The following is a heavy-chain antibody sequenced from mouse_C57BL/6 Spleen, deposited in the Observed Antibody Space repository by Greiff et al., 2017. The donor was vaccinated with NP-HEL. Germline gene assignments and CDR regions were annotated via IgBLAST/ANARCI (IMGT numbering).Heavy chain of an antibody. Sequence: APLQQSQSAPFTPFASFTLSFNSSFYTFTIYCMQWVKQRPGQGLEWIGEIDPSDSYTNYNQKFKGKATLTVDTSSSTAYMQLSSLTSEDSAVYYCAREGYWGQGTLVTVSA. J-gene: IGHJ3*01. CDR3: AREGY. V-gene: IGHV1-50*01. CDR2: IDPSDSYT. CDR1: FYTFTIYC.